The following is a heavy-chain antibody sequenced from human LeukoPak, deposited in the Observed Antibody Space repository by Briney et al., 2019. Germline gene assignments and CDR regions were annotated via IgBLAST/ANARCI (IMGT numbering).Heavy chain of an antibody. J-gene: IGHJ4*02. Sequence: GGTLRLSCAASGFTFSSYGMSWVRQAPGRGLEWVSGISNSGGSTYYADSVKGRFTISRDNSKNTLYLQMNSLRAEDTALYYCAKDRNSGNYYQTGDFHYWGQGTLVTVSS. V-gene: IGHV3-23*01. D-gene: IGHD1-26*01. CDR3: AKDRNSGNYYQTGDFHY. CDR1: GFTFSSYG. CDR2: ISNSGGST.